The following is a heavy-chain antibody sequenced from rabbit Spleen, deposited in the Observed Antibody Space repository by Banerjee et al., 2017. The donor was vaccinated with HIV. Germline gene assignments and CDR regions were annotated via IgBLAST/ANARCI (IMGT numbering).Heavy chain of an antibody. CDR2: IYAAKGST. J-gene: IGHJ3*01. V-gene: IGHV1S43*01. CDR1: GIDVTKYY. D-gene: IGHD4-1*01. Sequence: QKQLKESGGGLVKPGGTLTLTCKDSGIDVTKYYITRVRQAPGKGLEWIGIIYAAKGSTDSASLVNGRFTNSSDNAQSTVDLKMTRLTAADTSTYFCARAIVPWLGLTRLDLWGPGTLVPVS. CDR3: ARAIVPWLGLTRLDL.